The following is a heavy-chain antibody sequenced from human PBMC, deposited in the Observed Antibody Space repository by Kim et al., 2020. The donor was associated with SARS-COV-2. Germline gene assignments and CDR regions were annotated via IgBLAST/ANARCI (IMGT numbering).Heavy chain of an antibody. D-gene: IGHD5-12*01. CDR1: GYTFTSYA. V-gene: IGHV1-3*01. CDR2: INAGNGNT. CDR3: ASPRGASGLRYDAFDI. Sequence: ASVKVSCKASGYTFTSYAMHWVRQAPGQRLEWMGWINAGNGNTKYSQKFQGRVTITRDTSASTAYMELSSLRSEDTAVYYCASPRGASGLRYDAFDIWGQGTMVTVSS. J-gene: IGHJ3*02.